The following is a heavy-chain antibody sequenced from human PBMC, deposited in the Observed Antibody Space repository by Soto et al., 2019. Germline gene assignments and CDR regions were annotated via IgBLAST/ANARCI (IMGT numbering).Heavy chain of an antibody. D-gene: IGHD2-15*01. Sequence: LCGGSISSSNWWSWVRQPPGKGLEWIGEIYHSGSTNYNPSLKSRVTISVDKSKNQFSLKLSSVTAADTAVYYCARAEFYGGNGLFFDYWGQGTLVTVSS. CDR2: IYHSGST. CDR3: ARAEFYGGNGLFFDY. CDR1: GGSISSSNW. V-gene: IGHV4-4*02. J-gene: IGHJ4*02.